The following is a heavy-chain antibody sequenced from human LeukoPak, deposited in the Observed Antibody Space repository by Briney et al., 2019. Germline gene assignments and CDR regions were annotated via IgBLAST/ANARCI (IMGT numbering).Heavy chain of an antibody. J-gene: IGHJ4*02. CDR1: DGSIRSDDYY. CDR2: IYYSGST. V-gene: IGHV4-30-4*01. Sequence: SETLSLTCSVSDGSIRSDDYYWSWIRQPPGKGLEWIGWIYYSGSTYYSPSLRSRVNISIDTSKKQFSLRLSSVTAAATAVYYCARAVTVGYDYDYWGQGTLVTVSS. D-gene: IGHD4-23*01. CDR3: ARAVTVGYDYDY.